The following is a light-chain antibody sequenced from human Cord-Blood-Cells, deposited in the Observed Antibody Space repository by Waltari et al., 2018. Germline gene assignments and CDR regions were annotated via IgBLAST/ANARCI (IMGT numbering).Light chain of an antibody. CDR1: SSNIGAGYD. J-gene: IGLJ3*02. CDR3: QSYDSSLSGWV. Sequence: QSVLTQPPSVSGAPGQRVTISCTGSSSNIGAGYDVHWYQQLPGTAPKLLIYGHSTRPSVVPGLFSGSKSGTSASLAIPGLQAEDEADYYCQSYDSSLSGWVFGGGPKLTVL. CDR2: GHS. V-gene: IGLV1-40*01.